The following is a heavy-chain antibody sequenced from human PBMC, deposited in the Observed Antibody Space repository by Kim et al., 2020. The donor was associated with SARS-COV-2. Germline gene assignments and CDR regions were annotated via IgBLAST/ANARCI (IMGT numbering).Heavy chain of an antibody. CDR1: GGSISSNY. CDR2: IYYSGST. CDR3: ASPYYDILTGYYPYYFDY. D-gene: IGHD3-9*01. Sequence: SETLSLTCTVSGGSISSNYWSWIRQPPGQGLEWIGYIYYSGSTNYNPSLKSRVTISVDTSKKQFSLKLSSVTAADTAVYYCASPYYDILTGYYPYYFDYWGQGTLVTVSS. J-gene: IGHJ4*02. V-gene: IGHV4-59*08.